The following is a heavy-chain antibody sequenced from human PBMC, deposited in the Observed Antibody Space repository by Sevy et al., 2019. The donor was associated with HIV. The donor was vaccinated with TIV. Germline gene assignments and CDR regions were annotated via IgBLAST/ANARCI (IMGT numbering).Heavy chain of an antibody. V-gene: IGHV4-59*01. J-gene: IGHJ6*02. CDR1: AASISNYY. Sequence: SETLSLTCAVSAASISNYYWTWIRQPPGKGLEWVGHIYYSGSTDYNPSLKSRVTISVDTSKNHFSLKLNSVTAADTGVYYCARAIPYYDILTGRNYGVDVWGQGTTVTVSS. D-gene: IGHD3-9*01. CDR3: ARAIPYYDILTGRNYGVDV. CDR2: IYYSGST.